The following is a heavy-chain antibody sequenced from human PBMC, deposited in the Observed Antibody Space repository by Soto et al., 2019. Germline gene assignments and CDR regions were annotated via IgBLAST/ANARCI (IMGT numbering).Heavy chain of an antibody. CDR2: IGSSSSDT. CDR3: ARDRKIGGYYNGVDV. CDR1: EFTFSDYY. D-gene: IGHD5-12*01. Sequence: QVQLVESGGGLVKPGGSLRLSCAASEFTFSDYYMSWIRQAPGKGLEWLSYIGSSSSDTKYADSVKGRFTISRDNAXXSLHLQMNSLRDDDTAVYYCARDRKIGGYYNGVDVWGQGTTVTVSS. V-gene: IGHV3-11*05. J-gene: IGHJ6*02.